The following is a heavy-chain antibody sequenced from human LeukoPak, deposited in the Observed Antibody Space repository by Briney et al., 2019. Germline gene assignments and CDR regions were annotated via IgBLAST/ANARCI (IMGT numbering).Heavy chain of an antibody. CDR1: GGSIGSSSYY. Sequence: SETLSLTCTVSGGSIGSSSYYWGWIRQPPGKGLEWIGSIYYSGSTYYNPSLKGRVTISVDTSKNQFSLKLSSVTAADTAVYYCARHEVWDFVVGGWFDPWGQGTLVTVSS. D-gene: IGHD2-2*01. V-gene: IGHV4-39*01. CDR2: IYYSGST. J-gene: IGHJ5*02. CDR3: ARHEVWDFVVGGWFDP.